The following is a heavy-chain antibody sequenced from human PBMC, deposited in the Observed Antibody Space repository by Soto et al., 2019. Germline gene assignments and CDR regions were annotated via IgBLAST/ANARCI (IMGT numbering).Heavy chain of an antibody. CDR1: GYTFTSYG. V-gene: IGHV1-18*04. CDR2: ISAYNGNT. CDR3: ARGLLGYSNYDYYYYGMDV. J-gene: IGHJ6*02. D-gene: IGHD4-4*01. Sequence: ASVKVSCKASGYTFTSYGISWVRQAPGQGLEWMGWISAYNGNTNYAQKLQGRVTMTTDTSTSTAYMELRSLGSDDTAVYYCARGLLGYSNYDYYYYGMDVWGQGTTVTVSS.